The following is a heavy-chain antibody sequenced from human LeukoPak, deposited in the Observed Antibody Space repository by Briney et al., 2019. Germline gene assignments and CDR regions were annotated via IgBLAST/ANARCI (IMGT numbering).Heavy chain of an antibody. CDR1: GGSISSYY. V-gene: IGHV4-59*01. CDR2: IYYSGST. Sequence: SETLSLTCTVSGGSISSYYWSWIRQPPGQGQEWIGYIYYSGSTNYNPSLKSRVTISVDTSKNQFSLKLSSVTAADTAVYYCARTTEGYCGGGSCYYYYYYMDVWGKGTTVTVSS. D-gene: IGHD2-15*01. CDR3: ARTTEGYCGGGSCYYYYYYMDV. J-gene: IGHJ6*03.